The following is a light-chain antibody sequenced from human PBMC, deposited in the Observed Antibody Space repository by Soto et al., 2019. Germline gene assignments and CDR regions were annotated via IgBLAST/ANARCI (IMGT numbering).Light chain of an antibody. CDR2: DVS. Sequence: QSVLTQPASVSGSPGQSITISCTGTSSEVGGYNYVSWYQQHPVKAPKLMIYDVSNRPSGVSNRFSGSKSGNTASLTISGLQAEDEADYYCSSYTSSSTNYVFGTGTKVTVL. CDR3: SSYTSSSTNYV. J-gene: IGLJ1*01. V-gene: IGLV2-14*01. CDR1: SSEVGGYNY.